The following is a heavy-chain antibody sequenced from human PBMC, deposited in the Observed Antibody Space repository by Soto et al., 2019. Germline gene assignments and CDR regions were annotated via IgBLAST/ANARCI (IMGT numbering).Heavy chain of an antibody. CDR1: GGSFGSYA. CDR2: IIPIFGTA. D-gene: IGHD3-22*01. J-gene: IGHJ1*01. CDR3: ARASSGYVL. Sequence: GASVKVSCEAPGGSFGSYASSWVRQAPGQGLEWMGGIIPIFGTANYAQKFQGRVTITADESTSTAYMELSSLRSEDTAVYYCARASSGYVLWGQGTLVTVSS. V-gene: IGHV1-69*13.